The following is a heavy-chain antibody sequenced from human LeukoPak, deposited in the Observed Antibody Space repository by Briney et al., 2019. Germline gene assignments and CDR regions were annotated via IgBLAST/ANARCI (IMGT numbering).Heavy chain of an antibody. D-gene: IGHD3-22*01. V-gene: IGHV4-39*07. CDR2: IYYSGST. CDR3: ARSPPVVVITNPFRGMDYYYYYMDV. J-gene: IGHJ6*03. Sequence: PSETLSLTCTVSGGSISSSSYYWGWIRQPPGKGLEWIGSIYYSGSTNYNPSLKSRVTMSVDTSKNQFSLKLSSVTAADTAVYYCARSPPVVVITNPFRGMDYYYYYMDVWGKGTTVTISS. CDR1: GGSISSSSYY.